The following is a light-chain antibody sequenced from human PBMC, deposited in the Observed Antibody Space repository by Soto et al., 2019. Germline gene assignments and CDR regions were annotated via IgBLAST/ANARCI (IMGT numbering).Light chain of an antibody. CDR3: QQRSIWPPWT. V-gene: IGKV3-11*01. Sequence: EFVLTQSPATLSLSPGERATLTCRASQSVSNFLAWYQHKPGQAPRLLIYDASIRAAGVPARFSGSGSGTDFSLTISSLEPEDFAIYYCQQRSIWPPWTFGQGTKVDI. J-gene: IGKJ1*01. CDR2: DAS. CDR1: QSVSNF.